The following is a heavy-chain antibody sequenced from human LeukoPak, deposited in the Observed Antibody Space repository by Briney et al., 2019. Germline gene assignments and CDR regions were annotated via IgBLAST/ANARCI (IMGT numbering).Heavy chain of an antibody. Sequence: ASVKVSCKASGYTFTGYYMHWVRQAPGKGLEWMGGFDPEKAETMYAQQFQGRVTMTEDTSTDTGYLEVSSLRSEDTAVYYCATVCQQRGYYYMDVWGGGTTVTVSS. CDR2: FDPEKAET. CDR3: ATVCQQRGYYYMDV. J-gene: IGHJ6*03. CDR1: GYTFTGYY. D-gene: IGHD6-13*01. V-gene: IGHV1-24*01.